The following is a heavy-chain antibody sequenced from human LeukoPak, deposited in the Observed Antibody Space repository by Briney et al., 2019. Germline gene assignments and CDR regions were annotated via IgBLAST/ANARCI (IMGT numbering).Heavy chain of an antibody. CDR2: INPNSGGT. D-gene: IGHD6-19*01. V-gene: IGHV1-2*04. CDR1: GYTLTELS. CDR3: AREGTAVDLDY. J-gene: IGHJ4*02. Sequence: GASVKVSCKVSGYTLTELSMHWVRQAPGQGLEWMGWINPNSGGTNYAQKFQGWVTMTRDTSISTAYMELSRLRSDDTAVYYCAREGTAVDLDYWGQGTLVTVSS.